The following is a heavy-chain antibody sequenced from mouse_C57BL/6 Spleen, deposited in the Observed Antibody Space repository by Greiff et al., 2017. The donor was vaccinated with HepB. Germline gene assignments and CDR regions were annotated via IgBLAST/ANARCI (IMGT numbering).Heavy chain of an antibody. Sequence: QVQLQQPGAELVKPGASVKLSCKASGYTFTSYWMHWVKQRPGQGLEWIGMIHPNSGSTNYNEKFKSKATLTVDKSSSTAYMQLSSLTSEDSAVYYCARDYGSRWDWYFDVWGTGTTVTVSS. CDR1: GYTFTSYW. V-gene: IGHV1-64*01. J-gene: IGHJ1*03. CDR3: ARDYGSRWDWYFDV. CDR2: IHPNSGST. D-gene: IGHD1-1*01.